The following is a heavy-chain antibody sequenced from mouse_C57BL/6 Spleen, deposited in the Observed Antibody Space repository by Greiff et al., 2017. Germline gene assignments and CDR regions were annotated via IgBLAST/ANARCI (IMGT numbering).Heavy chain of an antibody. Sequence: VKLQESGAELARPGASVKLSCKASGYTFTSYGISWVKQRTGQGLEWIGEIYPRSGNTYYNEKFKGKATLTADKSSSTAYMELRSLTSEDSAVYFCAPYEYDVGSYYAMDYWGQGTSVTVSS. CDR1: GYTFTSYG. CDR2: IYPRSGNT. V-gene: IGHV1-81*01. CDR3: APYEYDVGSYYAMDY. D-gene: IGHD2-4*01. J-gene: IGHJ4*01.